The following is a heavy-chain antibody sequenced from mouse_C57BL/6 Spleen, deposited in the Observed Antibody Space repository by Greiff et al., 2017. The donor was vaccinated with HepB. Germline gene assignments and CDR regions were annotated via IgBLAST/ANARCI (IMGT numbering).Heavy chain of an antibody. Sequence: EVQLQQSGAELVRPGASVKLSCTASGFNIKDDYMHWVKQRPEQGLEWIGWIDPENGDTEYASKFQGKATITADTSSNTAYLQLSSLTSEDTAVYYCTNYYGSSYEYFDVWGTGTTVTVSS. CDR2: IDPENGDT. V-gene: IGHV14-4*01. CDR1: GFNIKDDY. CDR3: TNYYGSSYEYFDV. J-gene: IGHJ1*03. D-gene: IGHD1-1*01.